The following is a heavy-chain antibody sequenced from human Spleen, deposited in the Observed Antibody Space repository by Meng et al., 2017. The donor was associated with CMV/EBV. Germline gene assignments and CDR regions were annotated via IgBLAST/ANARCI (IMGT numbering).Heavy chain of an antibody. V-gene: IGHV3-7*01. CDR2: IKQDGSEK. J-gene: IGHJ6*02. D-gene: IGHD2-2*01. Sequence: GGSLRLSCAASGFSCSGYWMSWVRQAPGKGLVWVANIKQDGSEKYYVDSMKGRFIISRDNAKKSLYLQMNSLRAEDTAVYYCARQGVGAGYAAGLPYGLDVWGRGTTVTVSS. CDR1: GFSCSGYW. CDR3: ARQGVGAGYAAGLPYGLDV.